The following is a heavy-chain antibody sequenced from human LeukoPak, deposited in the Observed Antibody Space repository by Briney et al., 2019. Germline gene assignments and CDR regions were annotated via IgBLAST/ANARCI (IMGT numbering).Heavy chain of an antibody. D-gene: IGHD2-2*01. V-gene: IGHV5-51*01. CDR1: GYSFTSYW. CDR3: ARHSPRSSNYYGMDV. J-gene: IGHJ6*04. Sequence: GESLKISCKGSGYSFTSYWIGWVRQMPGKGLEWMGIIYPGDSGTRYSPSFQGQVTISADKSISTAYLQWSSLKASDTAMHYCARHSPRSSNYYGMDVWGKGTTVTVSS. CDR2: IYPGDSGT.